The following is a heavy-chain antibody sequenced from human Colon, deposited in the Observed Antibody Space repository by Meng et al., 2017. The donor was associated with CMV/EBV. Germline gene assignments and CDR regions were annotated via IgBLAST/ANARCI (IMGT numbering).Heavy chain of an antibody. CDR3: VKDSRDFGSGLNPYHFDS. D-gene: IGHD3-10*01. CDR1: GFTFDDSA. CDR2: ISWNSGVV. J-gene: IGHJ4*02. V-gene: IGHV3-9*01. Sequence: SLKISCAASGFTFDDSAMHWVRQTPGTGLEWVPGISWNSGVVGYAVSVKGRFTVSRDNAKKSLYLQMNSLRPEDTARYYCVKDSRDFGSGLNPYHFDSWGQGTLVTVSS.